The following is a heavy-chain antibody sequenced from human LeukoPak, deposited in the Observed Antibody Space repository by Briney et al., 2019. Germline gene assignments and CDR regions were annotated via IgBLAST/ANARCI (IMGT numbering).Heavy chain of an antibody. Sequence: SETLSLTCAVYGGSFSGYYWSWIRQPPGKGLEWIGEINHSGSTNYNPSLKSRVTISVDTSKNQFSLKLSSVTAADTAVYYCASLSSWSPFDIWGQGTMVTVSS. D-gene: IGHD6-13*01. J-gene: IGHJ3*02. CDR2: INHSGST. CDR3: ASLSSWSPFDI. V-gene: IGHV4-34*01. CDR1: GGSFSGYY.